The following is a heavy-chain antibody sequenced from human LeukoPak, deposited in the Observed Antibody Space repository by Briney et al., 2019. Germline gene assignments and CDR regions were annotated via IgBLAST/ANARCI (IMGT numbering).Heavy chain of an antibody. J-gene: IGHJ4*02. CDR3: AKNVVVKRYIDF. D-gene: IGHD2-15*01. CDR1: GFTFSNHA. V-gene: IGHV3-23*01. CDR2: ISGGGRTT. Sequence: GGSLRLSCAASGFTFSNHAMSWVRQAPGKGLQWVAVISGGGRTTEYADFGKGRFTISRDNSKNTLSLQMNSLTVEDTAIYFCAKNVVVKRYIDFWGQGTLVTVSS.